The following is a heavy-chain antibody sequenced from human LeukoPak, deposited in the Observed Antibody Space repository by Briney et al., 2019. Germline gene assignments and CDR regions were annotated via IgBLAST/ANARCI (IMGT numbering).Heavy chain of an antibody. D-gene: IGHD6-19*01. V-gene: IGHV4-59*01. J-gene: IGHJ3*02. Sequence: SETLSLTCTLSGRSISSYYGSWIRQPPGKGLEWIGYIYYSGSTNYNPSLKSRVTISVDTSKNQFSLKLSSVTAADTAVYYCARMYSSGYDAFDIWGQGTMVTVSS. CDR3: ARMYSSGYDAFDI. CDR1: GRSISSYY. CDR2: IYYSGST.